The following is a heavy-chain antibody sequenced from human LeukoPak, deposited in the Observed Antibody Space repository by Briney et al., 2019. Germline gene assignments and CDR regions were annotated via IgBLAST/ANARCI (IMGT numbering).Heavy chain of an antibody. J-gene: IGHJ4*02. CDR1: GFTFSNDW. V-gene: IGHV3-7*03. CDR2: IKQEGSEI. D-gene: IGHD5-18*01. Sequence: GGSLRLSCAASGFTFSNDWMSWVRLAPGKGLEWVANIKQEGSEIYYVDSVKGRFTISKDNSKNTLYLQMNSLRAEDTAVYYCAKVRYSYGYVRYWGQGTLVTVSS. CDR3: AKVRYSYGYVRY.